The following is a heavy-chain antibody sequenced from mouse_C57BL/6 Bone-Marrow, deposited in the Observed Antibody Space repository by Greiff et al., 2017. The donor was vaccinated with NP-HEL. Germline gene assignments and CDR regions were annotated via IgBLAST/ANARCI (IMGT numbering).Heavy chain of an antibody. CDR2: IYPRSGNT. Sequence: QVQLKQSGAELARPGASVKLSCKASGYTFTSYGISWVKQRTGQGLEWIGEIYPRSGNTYYNEKFKGKATLTADKSSSTAYMERRSLTSEDSAVYFCATFITTVVPFAYWGQGTLVTVSA. CDR1: GYTFTSYG. CDR3: ATFITTVVPFAY. D-gene: IGHD1-1*01. V-gene: IGHV1-81*01. J-gene: IGHJ3*01.